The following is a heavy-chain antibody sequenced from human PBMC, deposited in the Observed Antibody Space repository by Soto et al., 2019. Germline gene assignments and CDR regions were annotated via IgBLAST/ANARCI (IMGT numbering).Heavy chain of an antibody. CDR2: INPSAGST. D-gene: IGHD2-2*01. Sequence: QVQLVQSGAEVKKPGASVKVSCKASGYTFTSYYMHWVRQAPGQGLEWMGVINPSAGSTSYAQMFQGRVTVTRDTSTSTVYRELSSLRSEDTAVYYCVRESTPTRWFDPWGQGTLVTVSS. J-gene: IGHJ5*02. V-gene: IGHV1-46*03. CDR3: VRESTPTRWFDP. CDR1: GYTFTSYY.